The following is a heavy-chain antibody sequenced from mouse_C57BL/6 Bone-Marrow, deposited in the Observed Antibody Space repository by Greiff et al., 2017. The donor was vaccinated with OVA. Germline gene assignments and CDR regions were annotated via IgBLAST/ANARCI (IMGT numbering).Heavy chain of an antibody. D-gene: IGHD1-1*01. V-gene: IGHV2-2*01. Sequence: VKLVESGPGLVQPSQSLSITCTVSGFSLTSYGVHWVRQSPGKGLEWLGVIWSGGSTDYNAAFISRLSISKDNSKSQVFFKMNSLQADDTAIYYCARNPGSSLYYFDYWGQGTTLTVSS. CDR1: GFSLTSYG. CDR2: IWSGGST. CDR3: ARNPGSSLYYFDY. J-gene: IGHJ2*01.